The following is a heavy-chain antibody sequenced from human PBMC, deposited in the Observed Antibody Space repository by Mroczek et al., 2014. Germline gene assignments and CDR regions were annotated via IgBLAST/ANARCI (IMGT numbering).Heavy chain of an antibody. D-gene: IGHD2-8*01. V-gene: IGHV4-30-4*01. CDR1: GGSISSGDYY. J-gene: IGHJ4*02. CDR3: ARGVGRKDIDLMLYEDYFDY. Sequence: QVQLQQWGPGLVKSSQTLSLTCSVSGGSISSGDYYWSWIRQSPGKGLEWIGYISSIGNTYFNPSLKSRVTISVDTSKRQFSLKLNSVTAADTAMYYCARGVGRKDIDLMLYEDYFDYWGQGTLVTVSS. CDR2: ISSIGNT.